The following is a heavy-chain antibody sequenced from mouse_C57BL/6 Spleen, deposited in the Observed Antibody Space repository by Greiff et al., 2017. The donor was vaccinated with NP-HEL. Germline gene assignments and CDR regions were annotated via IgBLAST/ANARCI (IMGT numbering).Heavy chain of an antibody. CDR3: ARGSSYGFAY. Sequence: VQLQQSGAELVRPGSSVKLSCKASGYTFTSYWMEWVKQRPGQGLEWIGNIYPSDSETHYNQKFKDKATLTVDKSSSTAYMQLSSLTSEDSAVYCCARGSSYGFAYWGQGTLVTVSA. J-gene: IGHJ3*01. D-gene: IGHD1-1*01. V-gene: IGHV1-61*01. CDR2: IYPSDSET. CDR1: GYTFTSYW.